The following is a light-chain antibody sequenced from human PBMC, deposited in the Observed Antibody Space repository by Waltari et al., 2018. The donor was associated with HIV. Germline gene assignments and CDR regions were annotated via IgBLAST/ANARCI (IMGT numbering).Light chain of an antibody. V-gene: IGLV2-23*02. CDR1: SSDVGSYHL. CDR3: CSYAGSSTWV. CDR2: EVR. Sequence: QSALTQPASVSGSPGQSITISCTGTSSDVGSYHLVSWYQQHPGKAPKRIIYEVRKRPSGVSNRFSGSKSGNTASLTISGLQAEDEADYYCCSYAGSSTWVFGGGTKLTVL. J-gene: IGLJ3*02.